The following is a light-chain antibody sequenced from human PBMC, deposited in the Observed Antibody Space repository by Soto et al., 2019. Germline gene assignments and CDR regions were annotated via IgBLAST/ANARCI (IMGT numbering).Light chain of an antibody. V-gene: IGLV1-40*01. CDR3: QSYDSRLSGYV. CDR2: GNS. Sequence: QSVLTQPPSVSGAPGQRVTIPCSGSSSNIGAGYEVHWYQQFPRTAPKLLIYGNSNRPSGVPDRFSGSKSGTSASLAISGLQAEDEADYYCQSYDSRLSGYVFGTGTQLTVL. CDR1: SSNIGAGYE. J-gene: IGLJ1*01.